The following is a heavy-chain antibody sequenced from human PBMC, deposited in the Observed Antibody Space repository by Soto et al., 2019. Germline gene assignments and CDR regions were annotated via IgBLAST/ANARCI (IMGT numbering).Heavy chain of an antibody. D-gene: IGHD3-3*01. V-gene: IGHV3-66*01. CDR1: GFTVSSNY. J-gene: IGHJ4*02. CDR2: IYSGGST. Sequence: GESLKISCAASGFTVSSNYMSWVRQAPGKGLEWVSVIYSGGSTYYADSVKGRFTISRDNSKNTLYLQMNSLRAEDTAVYYCARVGTIFGVVPKYYFDYWGQGTLVTVSS. CDR3: ARVGTIFGVVPKYYFDY.